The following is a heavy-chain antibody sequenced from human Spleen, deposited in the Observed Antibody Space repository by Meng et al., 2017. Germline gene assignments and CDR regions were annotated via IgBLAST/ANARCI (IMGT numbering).Heavy chain of an antibody. CDR2: LYPSGST. CDR1: GGSVTPSY. J-gene: IGHJ4*02. V-gene: IGHV4-4*07. D-gene: IGHD4-11*01. CDR3: ARGPTTMAHDFDY. Sequence: SETLSLTCSVSGGSVTPSYWSWIRQPAGKGLEWIGRLYPSGSTNYNPSLESRATISVDTSQNNLSLKLSSVTAADSAVYYCARGPTTMAHDFDYWGQGTLVTVSS.